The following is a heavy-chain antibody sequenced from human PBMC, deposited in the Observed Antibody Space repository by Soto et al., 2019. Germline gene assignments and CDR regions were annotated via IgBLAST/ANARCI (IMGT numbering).Heavy chain of an antibody. CDR1: GFTFSSYG. D-gene: IGHD3-10*01. J-gene: IGHJ5*02. CDR2: IWYDGSNK. V-gene: IGHV3-33*01. CDR3: ARDSYPIGGGHWFDP. Sequence: PGGSLRLSCAASGFTFSSYGMHWVRQAPGKGLEWVAVIWYDGSNKYYADSVKGRFTISRDNSKNTLYLQMNSLRAEDTAVYYCARDSYPIGGGHWFDPWGQGTLVTVSS.